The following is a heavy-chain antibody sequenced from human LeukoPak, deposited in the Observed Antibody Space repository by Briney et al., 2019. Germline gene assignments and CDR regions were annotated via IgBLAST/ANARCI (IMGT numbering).Heavy chain of an antibody. CDR1: GGSFSSSSYY. J-gene: IGHJ4*02. Sequence: SETLSLTCTVSGGSFSSSSYYWGWIRQPPGKGLEWIGSIYDSGSTYYNPSLESRVTISVDTSKKQFSLKLSSVTAAATAVYYCARHNYDSSGFLKYWGQGTLVTVSS. CDR2: IYDSGST. CDR3: ARHNYDSSGFLKY. V-gene: IGHV4-39*01. D-gene: IGHD3-22*01.